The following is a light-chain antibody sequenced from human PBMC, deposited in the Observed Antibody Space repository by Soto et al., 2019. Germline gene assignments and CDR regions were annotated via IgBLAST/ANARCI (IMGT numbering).Light chain of an antibody. CDR2: GAS. CDR3: QQYGSSLTT. J-gene: IGKJ1*01. V-gene: IGKV3-20*01. CDR1: QSVSSN. Sequence: EIVMTQSPATLSVSPGERATLSCRASQSVSSNLAWYQQKPGQAPRLLIYGASSRATGIPDRFSGSGSGTDFTLTISRLEPEDFAVYYCQQYGSSLTTFGQGTKVDIK.